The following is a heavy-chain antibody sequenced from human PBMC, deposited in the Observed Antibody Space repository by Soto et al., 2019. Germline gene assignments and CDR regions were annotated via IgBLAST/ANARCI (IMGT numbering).Heavy chain of an antibody. Sequence: QVQLQESGPGLVKPSESLSLTCTVSGGSVTSGNYYWSWIRQPPGKGLEWIGYIDYIVRTNYYPSRNSRVTISVETSNNQFSKKLNSLTAADTAIYYCARAGRQMARYGGEIDSWGQGTLVTVSS. J-gene: IGHJ4*02. CDR3: ARAGRQMARYGGEIDS. V-gene: IGHV4-61*01. CDR1: GGSVTSGNYY. CDR2: IDYIVRT. D-gene: IGHD3-10*01.